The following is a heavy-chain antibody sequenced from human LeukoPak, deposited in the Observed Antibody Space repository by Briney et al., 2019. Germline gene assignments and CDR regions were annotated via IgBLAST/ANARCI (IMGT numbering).Heavy chain of an antibody. J-gene: IGHJ5*02. CDR2: ISAYNGKT. Sequence: GASVKVSCKASGYTFSSYGISWVRQAPGQGVEWMGWISAYNGKTKYAQKLQGRVTMTTETSTSTAYMELRSLRSDDTAVYYCARARQQLVWANWFDPWGQGTLVTVSS. V-gene: IGHV1-18*01. D-gene: IGHD6-13*01. CDR1: GYTFSSYG. CDR3: ARARQQLVWANWFDP.